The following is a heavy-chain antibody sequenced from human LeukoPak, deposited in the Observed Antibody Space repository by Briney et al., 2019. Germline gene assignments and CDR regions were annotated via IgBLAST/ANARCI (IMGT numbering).Heavy chain of an antibody. CDR3: ARVPGGQWFYYYYGMDV. D-gene: IGHD3-22*01. V-gene: IGHV3-66*01. Sequence: SGGSLRLSCAASGFTVSSNYMSWVRQAPGKGLERVSVIYSGGSTYYADSVKGRFTISRDNSKNTLYLQMNSLRAEDTAVYYCARVPGGQWFYYYYGMDVWGQGTTVTVSS. CDR2: IYSGGST. J-gene: IGHJ6*02. CDR1: GFTVSSNY.